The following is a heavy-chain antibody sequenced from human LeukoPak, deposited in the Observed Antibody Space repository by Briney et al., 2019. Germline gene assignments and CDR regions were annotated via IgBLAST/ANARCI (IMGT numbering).Heavy chain of an antibody. CDR1: GDSISSYY. CDR2: IHYSGSS. J-gene: IGHJ4*02. Sequence: SETLSLTCTVSGDSISSYYWSWIRQPPGKGLEWIGYIHYSGSSNYNPSLKSRLTISVDTSKNQFSLKLSSVTAADTAVYYCARAFYDSSGYYSVDYWGQGTLVTVSS. D-gene: IGHD3-22*01. CDR3: ARAFYDSSGYYSVDY. V-gene: IGHV4-59*01.